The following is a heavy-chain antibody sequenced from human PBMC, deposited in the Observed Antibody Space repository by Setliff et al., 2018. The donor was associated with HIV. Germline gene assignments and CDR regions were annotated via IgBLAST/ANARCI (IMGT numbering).Heavy chain of an antibody. CDR1: GGTFSGQV. Sequence: SVKVSCKASGGTFSGQVINWVRQAPGQGLEWMGEVVPLFGAANYAQKFQGRVTITADESTSTAYMELSSLRSEDTAVYYCALASIVSTARWNHWGRGTTVTVSS. J-gene: IGHJ4*02. D-gene: IGHD1-26*01. V-gene: IGHV1-69*13. CDR2: VVPLFGAA. CDR3: ALASIVSTARWNH.